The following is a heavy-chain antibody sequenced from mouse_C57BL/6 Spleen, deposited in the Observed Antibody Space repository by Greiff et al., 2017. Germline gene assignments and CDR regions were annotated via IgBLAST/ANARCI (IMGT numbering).Heavy chain of an antibody. Sequence: LQESGPELVKPGASVKISCKASGYAFSSSWMNWVKQRPGKGLGWIGRIYPGDGDTNYNGKFKGKATLTADKSSSTAYMQLSSLTSEDSAVYFCAVYYGNLYYFDYWGQGTTLTVSS. V-gene: IGHV1-82*01. CDR1: GYAFSSSW. J-gene: IGHJ2*01. D-gene: IGHD2-1*01. CDR2: IYPGDGDT. CDR3: AVYYGNLYYFDY.